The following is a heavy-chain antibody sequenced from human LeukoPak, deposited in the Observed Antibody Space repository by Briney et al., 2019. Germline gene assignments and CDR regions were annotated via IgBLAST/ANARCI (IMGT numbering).Heavy chain of an antibody. J-gene: IGHJ4*02. CDR1: GYTFTSYG. V-gene: IGHV1-18*01. Sequence: ASVKVSCKASGYTFTSYGIGWVRQAPGQGLEWMGWISAYNGNTNYAQKLQGRVTMTTDTSTSTAYMELRSLRSDDTAVYYCARDLGSYYYDSSGYSAKHSDYWGQGTLVTVSS. CDR2: ISAYNGNT. D-gene: IGHD3-22*01. CDR3: ARDLGSYYYDSSGYSAKHSDY.